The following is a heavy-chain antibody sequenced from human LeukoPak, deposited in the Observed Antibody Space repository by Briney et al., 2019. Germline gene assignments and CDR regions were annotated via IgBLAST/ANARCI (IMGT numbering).Heavy chain of an antibody. CDR2: IYYSGSA. CDR1: GGSVSSGSYY. J-gene: IGHJ5*02. D-gene: IGHD2-15*01. Sequence: SETLSLTCTVSGGSVSSGSYYWSWIRQPPGKGLEWIGYIYYSGSANYNPSLKSRVTISVDTSKNQFSLKLSSVTAADTAVYYCARDLYIGEGWFDPWGQGTLVTVSS. V-gene: IGHV4-61*01. CDR3: ARDLYIGEGWFDP.